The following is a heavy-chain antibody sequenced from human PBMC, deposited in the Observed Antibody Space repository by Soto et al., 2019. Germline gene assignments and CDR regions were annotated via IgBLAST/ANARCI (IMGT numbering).Heavy chain of an antibody. D-gene: IGHD6-13*01. Sequence: QVQLVQSGAEVKKPGASVKVSCKASGYTFTSYGISWVRQAPGQGLEWMGWISAYNGNTNYAQKLQGRVTMTPDPPTSTAYMELRSLRSDDTAVYYCARDNLITAAGTWFDPWGQGTLVTVSS. CDR1: GYTFTSYG. V-gene: IGHV1-18*01. J-gene: IGHJ5*02. CDR3: ARDNLITAAGTWFDP. CDR2: ISAYNGNT.